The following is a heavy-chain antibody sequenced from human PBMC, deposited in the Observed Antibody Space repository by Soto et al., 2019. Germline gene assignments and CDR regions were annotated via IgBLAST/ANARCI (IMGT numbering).Heavy chain of an antibody. J-gene: IGHJ4*02. D-gene: IGHD2-21*01. V-gene: IGHV1-69*02. Sequence: QVQLVQSGAEVKKPGSSVKVSCKASGGTFSSYTITWVRQAPGQGLECMGRIIPILGIANYAQKFQGRVTLTADTSTSTAYMELSSLRSEDTAVYYCLHIPHYWGQGTLVPVSS. CDR3: LHIPHY. CDR2: IIPILGIA. CDR1: GGTFSSYT.